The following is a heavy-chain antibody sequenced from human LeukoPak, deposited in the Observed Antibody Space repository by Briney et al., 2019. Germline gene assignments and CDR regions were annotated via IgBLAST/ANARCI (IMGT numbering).Heavy chain of an antibody. V-gene: IGHV1-2*02. D-gene: IGHD3-22*01. J-gene: IGHJ4*02. CDR1: GYTFTAYY. CDR2: INPNSGGT. Sequence: GASVKVSCKASGYTFTAYYMHWVRQAPGQGLEWMGWINPNSGGTNYAQKFQGRVTMTRDTSISTVYMELSSLTSEDTAVYYCASAGTYHYDSSGYWGQGTLVTVSS. CDR3: ASAGTYHYDSSGY.